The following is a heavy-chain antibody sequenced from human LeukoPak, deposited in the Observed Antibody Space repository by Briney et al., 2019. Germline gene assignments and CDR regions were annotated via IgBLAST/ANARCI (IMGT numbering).Heavy chain of an antibody. D-gene: IGHD3-3*01. CDR3: AKRLRITIFGDNDP. CDR1: GFTLSSYA. CDR2: ISVSGNT. Sequence: GGSLRLSCAASGFTLSSYAMSWVRQGPGKGLEWVSAISVSGNTYHADSVKGRFTISRDSSKNTLYLQMNSLRAEDAAVYYCAKRLRITIFGDNDPWGQGTLVTVSS. J-gene: IGHJ5*02. V-gene: IGHV3-23*01.